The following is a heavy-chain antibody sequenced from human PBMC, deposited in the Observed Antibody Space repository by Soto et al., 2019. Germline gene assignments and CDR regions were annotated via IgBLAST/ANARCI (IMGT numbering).Heavy chain of an antibody. CDR1: GGSFSGYY. D-gene: IGHD3-10*01. V-gene: IGHV4-34*01. CDR3: ARVHGSGKTNYYYYGMDF. CDR2: INHSGST. Sequence: SETLSLTCAVYGGSFSGYYWSWIRQPPGKGLEWIGEINHSGSTNYNPSLKSRVTISVDTSKNQFSLKLSSVTAADTAVYYCARVHGSGKTNYYYYGMDFWGQGTTVTVSS. J-gene: IGHJ6*02.